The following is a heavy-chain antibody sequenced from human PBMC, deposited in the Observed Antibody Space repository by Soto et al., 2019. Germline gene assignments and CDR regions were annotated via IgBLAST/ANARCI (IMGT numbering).Heavy chain of an antibody. J-gene: IGHJ6*02. CDR2: IWYDGSNK. CDR1: GFTFSSYG. CDR3: ARGGEVGAPSYYYYYYGMDV. Sequence: QVQLVESGGGVVQPGRSLRLSCAASGFTFSSYGMHWVRQAPGKGLEWVAVIWYDGSNKYYADSVKGRFTISRDNSKNTLYLQMNSLRAEDTAVYYCARGGEVGAPSYYYYYYGMDVWGHGTTVTVSS. V-gene: IGHV3-33*01. D-gene: IGHD1-26*01.